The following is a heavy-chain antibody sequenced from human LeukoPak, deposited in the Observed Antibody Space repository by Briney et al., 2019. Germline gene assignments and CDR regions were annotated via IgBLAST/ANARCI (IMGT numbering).Heavy chain of an antibody. CDR3: ARGDYYGSGTYYKKTVDY. CDR2: FDPEDGET. CDR1: GYTLTELS. D-gene: IGHD3-10*01. Sequence: ASVKVSCKVSGYTLTELSMHWVRQAPGKGLEWMGGFDPEDGETIYAQKFQGRVTMTTDTSTSTAYMELRSLRSDDTAVYYCARGDYYGSGTYYKKTVDYRGQGTLVTVSS. V-gene: IGHV1-24*01. J-gene: IGHJ4*02.